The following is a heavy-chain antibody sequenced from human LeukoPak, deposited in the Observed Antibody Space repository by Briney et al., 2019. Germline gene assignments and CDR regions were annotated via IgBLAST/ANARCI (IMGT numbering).Heavy chain of an antibody. Sequence: ASVKVSCKASGYTFTGYYMHWVRQAPGQGLEWMGWINPNSGGTNYAQKFQGRVTMTRDTSISTAYMELSRLRSDDTAVYYCVRVVRARDYGACGYWGQGTLVTVSS. D-gene: IGHD4-17*01. V-gene: IGHV1-2*02. CDR3: VRVVRARDYGACGY. CDR1: GYTFTGYY. CDR2: INPNSGGT. J-gene: IGHJ4*02.